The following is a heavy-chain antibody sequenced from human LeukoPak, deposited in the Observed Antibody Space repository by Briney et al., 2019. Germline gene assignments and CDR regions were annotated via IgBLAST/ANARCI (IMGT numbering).Heavy chain of an antibody. CDR2: IKQDGGEK. CDR3: AREKIAAVGPMDDAFDI. CDR1: GFTFSSYW. J-gene: IGHJ3*02. Sequence: GGSLRLSCAASGFTFSSYWMTWVRQAPGKELEWVANIKQDGGEKYSRDNAKNSLYLQMNSLRAEDTAVYYCAREKIAAVGPMDDAFDIWGQGTRVTVSS. D-gene: IGHD6-6*01. V-gene: IGHV3-7*01.